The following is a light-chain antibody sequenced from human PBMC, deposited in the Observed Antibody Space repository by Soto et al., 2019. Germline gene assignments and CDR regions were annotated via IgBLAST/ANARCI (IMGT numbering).Light chain of an antibody. J-gene: IGKJ2*01. V-gene: IGKV1-5*01. CDR2: DAS. CDR1: QSISSW. Sequence: DIQMTQSPSTLSASVGDRVTITCRASQSISSWLAWYQQKPGKAPKLLIYDASSLESGVPSRLSGSGSGTEFTLTISILQPDVFATYYCQQYNSYSYTFGHGTKLEIK. CDR3: QQYNSYSYT.